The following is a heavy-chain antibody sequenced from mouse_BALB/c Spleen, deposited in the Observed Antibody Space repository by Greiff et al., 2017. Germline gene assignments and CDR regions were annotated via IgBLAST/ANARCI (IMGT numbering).Heavy chain of an antibody. CDR1: GFTFSSFG. V-gene: IGHV5-17*02. CDR2: ISSGSSTI. CDR3: ARSGLRRYFDY. Sequence: EVKLVESGGGLVQPGGSRKLSCAASGFTFSSFGMHWVRQAPEKGLEWVAYISSGSSTIYYADTVKGRFTISRDNPKNTLFLQMTSLRSEDTAMYYCARSGLRRYFDYWGQGTTLTVSS. D-gene: IGHD2-2*01. J-gene: IGHJ2*01.